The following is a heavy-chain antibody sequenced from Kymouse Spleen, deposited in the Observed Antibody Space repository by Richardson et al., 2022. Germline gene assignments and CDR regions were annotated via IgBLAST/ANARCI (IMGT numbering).Heavy chain of an antibody. V-gene: IGHV4-34*01. CDR2: INHSGST. CDR1: GGSFSGYY. D-gene: IGHD6-19*01. J-gene: IGHJ1*01. Sequence: QVQLQQWGAGLLKPSETLSLTCAVYGGSFSGYYWSWIRQPPGKGLEWIGEINHSGSTNYNPSLKSRVTISVDTSKNQFSLKLSSVTAADTAVYYCARGHSSGWYRHWGQGTLVTVSS. CDR3: ARGHSSGWYRH.